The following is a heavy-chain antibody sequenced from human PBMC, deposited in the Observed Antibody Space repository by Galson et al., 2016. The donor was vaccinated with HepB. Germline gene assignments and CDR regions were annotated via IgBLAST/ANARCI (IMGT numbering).Heavy chain of an antibody. J-gene: IGHJ6*02. CDR3: ARGLEKFGDLFHYYGMDV. Sequence: SLRLSCAASGFTFSSYSMYWVRQAPGKGLEWVSSISSSSTYIYYAASVRGRFTISRDKAKKSLSLQMNSLRDEDTAMYYCARGLEKFGDLFHYYGMDVWGQGTTVTVSS. CDR1: GFTFSSYS. CDR2: ISSSSTYI. D-gene: IGHD3-10*01. V-gene: IGHV3-21*01.